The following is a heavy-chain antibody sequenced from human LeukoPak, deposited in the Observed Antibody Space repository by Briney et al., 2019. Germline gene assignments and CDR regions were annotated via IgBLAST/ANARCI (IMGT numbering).Heavy chain of an antibody. CDR3: ARRTGRYPANYFDY. CDR2: IYPDDSDT. Sequence: GESLKISCKGSGYMFTTYWIGWVRQMPGKGLEWMGFIYPDDSDTRYSPSFQGQVTISADKSISTACLQWSSLKASDTAMYYCARRTGRYPANYFDYWGQGTLVTVSS. CDR1: GYMFTTYW. D-gene: IGHD1-14*01. J-gene: IGHJ4*02. V-gene: IGHV5-51*01.